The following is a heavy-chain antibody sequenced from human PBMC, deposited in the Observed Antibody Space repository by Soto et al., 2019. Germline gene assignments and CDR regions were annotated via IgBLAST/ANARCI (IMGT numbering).Heavy chain of an antibody. Sequence: DVQLLESGGGLVQPGGSLRLSCAASGFSFSSYAMVWVRQAPGKGLEWVAVISARGGSSYFADSVKGRFTLSRNNSKNVLALEMTSQKAEDTAIYFCPKCSIEYSASVDNWGQGTLVVISS. J-gene: IGHJ4*02. CDR3: PKCSIEYSASVDN. CDR1: GFSFSSYA. CDR2: ISARGGSS. V-gene: IGHV3-23*01. D-gene: IGHD5-12*01.